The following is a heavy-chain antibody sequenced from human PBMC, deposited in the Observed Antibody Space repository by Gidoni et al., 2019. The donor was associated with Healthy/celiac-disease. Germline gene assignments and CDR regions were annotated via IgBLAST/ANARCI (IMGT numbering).Heavy chain of an antibody. CDR3: ARAIVVVAIDY. CDR2: IAYDGSNK. D-gene: IGHD2-21*01. J-gene: IGHJ4*02. Sequence: QVQLVESGGGVVPPGLSLRLSCAASGFTFSSYAMHWVRQAPGKGLEWVAVIAYDGSNKYYADSVKGRFTISRDNSKNTLYLKMNSLRAEDTAVYYCARAIVVVAIDYWGQGTLVTVSS. CDR1: GFTFSSYA. V-gene: IGHV3-30-3*01.